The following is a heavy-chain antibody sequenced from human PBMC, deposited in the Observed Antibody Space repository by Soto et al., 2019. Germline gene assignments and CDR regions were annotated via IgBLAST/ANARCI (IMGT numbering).Heavy chain of an antibody. CDR1: GYTFTSYY. CDR2: INPSGGST. Sequence: ASVKVSCKASGYTFTSYYMHWVRQAPGQGLEWMGIINPSGGSTSYAQKFQGRVTMTRDTSTSTVYMELSSLRSEDTAVYYCARDALTYYYDSSGYGYYFDYWGQGTLVTVSS. J-gene: IGHJ4*02. V-gene: IGHV1-46*01. CDR3: ARDALTYYYDSSGYGYYFDY. D-gene: IGHD3-22*01.